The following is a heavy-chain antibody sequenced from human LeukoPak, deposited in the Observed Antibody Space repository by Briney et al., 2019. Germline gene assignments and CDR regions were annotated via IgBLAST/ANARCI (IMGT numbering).Heavy chain of an antibody. J-gene: IGHJ3*02. V-gene: IGHV1-24*01. D-gene: IGHD2-8*01. CDR2: FDPEHDET. Sequence: ASVTVSCKVFGFALPEFSLHWVRQAPGKGLEWMGKFDPEHDETIYAPNFQGRASMTEQTSTDTGYMELTSLTSEDTAVYFCATDLICSNGICHKGNGFDIWGQGTLVAVSS. CDR1: GFALPEFS. CDR3: ATDLICSNGICHKGNGFDI.